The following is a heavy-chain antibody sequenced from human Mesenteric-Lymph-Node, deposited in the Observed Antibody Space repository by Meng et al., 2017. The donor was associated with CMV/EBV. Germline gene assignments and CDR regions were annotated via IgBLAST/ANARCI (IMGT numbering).Heavy chain of an antibody. D-gene: IGHD2-2*01. CDR1: TSYD. V-gene: IGHV1-8*01. Sequence: TSYDINWVRQATGQGLEWMGWMNPNSGNTGYAQKFQGRVTMTRNTSISTAYMELSSLRSEDTAVYYCARWNPGYCSSTSCLEDAFDIWGQGTMVTVSS. J-gene: IGHJ3*02. CDR3: ARWNPGYCSSTSCLEDAFDI. CDR2: MNPNSGNT.